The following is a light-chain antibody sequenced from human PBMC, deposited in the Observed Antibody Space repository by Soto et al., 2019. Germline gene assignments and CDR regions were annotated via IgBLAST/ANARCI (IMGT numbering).Light chain of an antibody. V-gene: IGLV2-11*01. CDR2: DVT. CDR3: CSFAGSFSYV. J-gene: IGLJ1*01. CDR1: SSDVGRYDY. Sequence: QSALTQPRSVSGSPGQSVTISCTGTSSDVGRYDYVSWYQQHPGKAPKLIIYDVTERPAGVPDRFSGSKSGNTASLTLSGLQAEDEADYSCCSFAGSFSYVFGGGTKGTVL.